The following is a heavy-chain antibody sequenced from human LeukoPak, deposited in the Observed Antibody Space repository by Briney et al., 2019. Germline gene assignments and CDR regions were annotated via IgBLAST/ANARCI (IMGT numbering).Heavy chain of an antibody. Sequence: GGSLRLSCAASGFTVSSNYMSWVRQAPGKGLEWVSVIYRGGSSYYADSVKGRFTISRDNSKNTLYLQMNNLRAEDTAVYYCARGTTGFYYYYIDVWGKGATVTVSS. CDR2: IYRGGSS. D-gene: IGHD1-14*01. J-gene: IGHJ6*03. V-gene: IGHV3-53*01. CDR1: GFTVSSNY. CDR3: ARGTTGFYYYYIDV.